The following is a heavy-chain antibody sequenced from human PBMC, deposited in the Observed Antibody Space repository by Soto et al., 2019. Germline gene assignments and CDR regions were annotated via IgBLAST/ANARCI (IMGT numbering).Heavy chain of an antibody. CDR1: GGTFSSYD. V-gene: IGHV1-8*02. J-gene: IGHJ4*02. D-gene: IGHD1-1*01. Sequence: ASVKVSCKASGGTFSSYDIYWVRQATGQGLEWMGWMNPNTGNSGYAQKFQGRVTMTSDTSISTAHMELSSLRSEDTAVYYCARRAETNGWNGFGADKYYFDFWGQGTLVTVPQ. CDR2: MNPNTGNS. CDR3: ARRAETNGWNGFGADKYYFDF.